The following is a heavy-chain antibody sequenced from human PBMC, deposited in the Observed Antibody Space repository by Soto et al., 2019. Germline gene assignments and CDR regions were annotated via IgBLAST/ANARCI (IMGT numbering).Heavy chain of an antibody. CDR1: GGTFSSYA. D-gene: IGHD5-18*01. J-gene: IGHJ5*02. Sequence: QVQLLQSGAEVKKPGSSVKVSCKASGGTFSSYAISWVRQAPGQGLEWMGRIIHIVGTANYAQKFQGRVTITADESTSTAYMELSSLRSEDTAVYYCAREEDTAEYNWFAPWGQGTLVTVSS. CDR3: AREEDTAEYNWFAP. CDR2: IIHIVGTA. V-gene: IGHV1-69*01.